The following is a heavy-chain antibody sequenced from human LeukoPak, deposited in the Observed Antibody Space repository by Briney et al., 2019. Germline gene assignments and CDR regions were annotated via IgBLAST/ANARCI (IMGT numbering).Heavy chain of an antibody. J-gene: IGHJ4*02. D-gene: IGHD3-22*01. CDR2: IIPILGIA. Sequence: SVKVSCKASGGTFSSYAISWVRQAPGQGLEWMGRIIPILGIANYAQKFQGRVTITADKSTSTAYMELSSLRSEDTAVYYCARAAYYYDSSGYSTQKYYFDYWGQGTLVTVSS. CDR3: ARAAYYYDSSGYSTQKYYFDY. CDR1: GGTFSSYA. V-gene: IGHV1-69*04.